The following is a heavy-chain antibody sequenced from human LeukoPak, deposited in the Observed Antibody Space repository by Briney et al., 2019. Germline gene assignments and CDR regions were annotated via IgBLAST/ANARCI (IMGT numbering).Heavy chain of an antibody. J-gene: IGHJ3*02. Sequence: GASVKVSCKASGYSFTGYYMYWVRQAPGQGLECMGWINPNTGGTNYAQKFQGRVTMTRDTSISTAYMELRSLRSDDTAVYYCARVTTYYYDSSGYCDAFDIWGQGTMVTVSS. CDR1: GYSFTGYY. D-gene: IGHD3-22*01. CDR3: ARVTTYYYDSSGYCDAFDI. CDR2: INPNTGGT. V-gene: IGHV1-2*02.